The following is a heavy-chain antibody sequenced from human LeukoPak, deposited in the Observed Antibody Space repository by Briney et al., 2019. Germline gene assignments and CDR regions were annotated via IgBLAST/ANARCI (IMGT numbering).Heavy chain of an antibody. Sequence: SVKVSCKASGYTFTGYYMNWVRQAPGQGLEWMGGIIPIFGTANYAQKFQGRVTITADESTSTAYMELSSLRSEDTAVYYCARDRDGSGTSAFDIWGQGTMVTVSS. J-gene: IGHJ3*02. CDR3: ARDRDGSGTSAFDI. D-gene: IGHD3-10*01. CDR2: IIPIFGTA. CDR1: GYTFTGYY. V-gene: IGHV1-69*13.